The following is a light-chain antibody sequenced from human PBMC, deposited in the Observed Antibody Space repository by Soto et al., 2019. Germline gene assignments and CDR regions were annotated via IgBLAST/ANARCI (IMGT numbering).Light chain of an antibody. CDR3: QQYDDLPST. J-gene: IGKJ2*01. Sequence: DIQMTQSPSSLSASVGDRVTIACQASDDINNYLSWFQQKPGKAPKLLIYDASKLEDGVPSRFSGSGSGADFTFTITSLQAEDTATYFCQQYDDLPSTFGQGTKLEIK. CDR1: DDINNY. V-gene: IGKV1-33*01. CDR2: DAS.